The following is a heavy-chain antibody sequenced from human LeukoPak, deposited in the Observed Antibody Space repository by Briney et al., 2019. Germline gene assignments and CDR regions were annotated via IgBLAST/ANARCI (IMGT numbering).Heavy chain of an antibody. CDR3: AREDRDQLLSPRSHNWFDP. CDR1: GGSISSGDYY. D-gene: IGHD2-2*01. CDR2: IYYSGST. J-gene: IGHJ5*02. Sequence: SETLSLTCTVSGGSISSGDYYWSWIRQPPGKGLEWIGYIYYSGSTYYNPSLKSRVTISVDTSKNQFSLKLSSVTAADTAVYYCAREDRDQLLSPRSHNWFDPWGQGTLVTVSS. V-gene: IGHV4-30-4*08.